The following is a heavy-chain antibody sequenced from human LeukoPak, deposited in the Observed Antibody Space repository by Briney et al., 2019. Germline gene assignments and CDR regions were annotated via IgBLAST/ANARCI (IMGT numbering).Heavy chain of an antibody. CDR1: GNTLTAFS. J-gene: IGHJ4*02. D-gene: IGHD3-3*01. V-gene: IGHV1-24*01. CDR2: FDPEDGET. CDR3: TASLMILVDFWSGYYDY. Sequence: GASVKVSCKVSGNTLTAFSMHWVRQAAGRGLEWMGSFDPEDGETLYAHKFQGRVTMTVDTSIDTAYMELSSLRSEDTALYYCTASLMILVDFWSGYYDYWGQGTLVTVSS.